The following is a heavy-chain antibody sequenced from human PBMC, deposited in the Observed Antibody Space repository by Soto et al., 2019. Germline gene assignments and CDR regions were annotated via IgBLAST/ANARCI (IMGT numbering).Heavy chain of an antibody. CDR1: GFTFSPYS. J-gene: IGHJ4*02. V-gene: IGHV3-21*02. D-gene: IGHD6-19*01. CDR3: ARGGAVAGKNAIDY. Sequence: EVQLVESGGGLVKPGGSLRLSCAASGFTFSPYSMNWVRQAPGKGLDWVSSISSRSTYIYYADFVKGRFTISRDNAKNSLYLQMNSRSAEDTAVYYYARGGAVAGKNAIDYWGPGTLVSVSS. CDR2: ISSRSTYI.